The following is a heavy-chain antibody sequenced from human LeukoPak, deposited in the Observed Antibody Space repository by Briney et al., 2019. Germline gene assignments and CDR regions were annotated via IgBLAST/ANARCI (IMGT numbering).Heavy chain of an antibody. CDR3: ARERHTFDP. V-gene: IGHV3-21*01. CDR1: GFAFSSYS. J-gene: IGHJ5*02. Sequence: GGSLRLSCAASGFAFSSYSMTWVRQAPGKGLEWVSSITSSSSYIYYADSVKGRFTISRDDAKNSLYLQMYSLRVEDTAVYYCARERHTFDPWGQGTLVTVSS. CDR2: ITSSSSYI. D-gene: IGHD6-25*01.